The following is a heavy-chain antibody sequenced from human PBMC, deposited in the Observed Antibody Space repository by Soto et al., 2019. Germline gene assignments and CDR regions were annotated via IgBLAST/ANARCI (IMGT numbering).Heavy chain of an antibody. CDR1: GFTFSSYA. V-gene: IGHV3-30-3*01. J-gene: IGHJ4*02. D-gene: IGHD3-3*01. CDR2: ISYDGSNK. Sequence: PGRSLRLSCAASGFTFSSYAMHWVRQAPGKGLEWVAVISYDGSNKYYADSVKGRFTISRDNSKNTLYLQMNSLRAEDTAVYYCAREGLAYDFSQHKDYWGQGTLVTVSS. CDR3: AREGLAYDFSQHKDY.